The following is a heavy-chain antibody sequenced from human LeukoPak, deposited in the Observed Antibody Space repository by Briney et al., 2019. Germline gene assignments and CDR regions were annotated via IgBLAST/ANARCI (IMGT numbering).Heavy chain of an antibody. Sequence: GRSLRLSCAASGFTFSSYGMHWVRQAPGKGLEWVAVIWYDGSKKYYADSVKGRFTISRDDSKNTLYLQMNSLRAEDTAVYYCARDQYSGTSWYYFDYWGQGTLVTVSS. CDR3: ARDQYSGTSWYYFDY. D-gene: IGHD1-26*01. CDR1: GFTFSSYG. J-gene: IGHJ4*02. CDR2: IWYDGSKK. V-gene: IGHV3-33*01.